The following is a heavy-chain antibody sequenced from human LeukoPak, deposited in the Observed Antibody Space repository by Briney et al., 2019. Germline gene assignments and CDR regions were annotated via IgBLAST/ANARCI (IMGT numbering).Heavy chain of an antibody. CDR1: GGTFSSYA. J-gene: IGHJ4*02. CDR2: IIPILGVA. Sequence: SVKVSCKASGGTFSSYAISWVRQAPGQGLEWRGGIIPILGVANYAQKFQGRGTITADNSTRPAYMELSSLRSEDTAVYYCARVGYYYDSSGYSLGPFDYWGQGTLVTVSS. CDR3: ARVGYYYDSSGYSLGPFDY. D-gene: IGHD3-22*01. V-gene: IGHV1-69*10.